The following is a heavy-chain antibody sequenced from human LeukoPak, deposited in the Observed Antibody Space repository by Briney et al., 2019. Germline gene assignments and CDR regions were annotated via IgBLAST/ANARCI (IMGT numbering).Heavy chain of an antibody. V-gene: IGHV4-39*01. J-gene: IGHJ5*02. CDR1: GGSISSSSYY. CDR2: IYYSGST. D-gene: IGHD3-10*01. Sequence: SETLSLTCTVSGGSISSSSYYWGWIRQPPGKGLEWIGSIYYSGSTYYNPSLKSRVTISVDTSKNQFSLKLSSVTAATTAVYYCASFYGSGGDNWFDPWGQGTLVTVSS. CDR3: ASFYGSGGDNWFDP.